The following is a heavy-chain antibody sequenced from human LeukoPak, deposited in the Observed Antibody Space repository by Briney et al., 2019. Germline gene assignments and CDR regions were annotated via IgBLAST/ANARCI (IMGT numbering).Heavy chain of an antibody. V-gene: IGHV4-31*03. Sequence: SETLSLTCTVSGGSISSGGYYWSWIRQHPGKGLEWIGYIYYSGSTYYNPSLKSRVTISVDTSKDQFSLKLSSVTAADTAVYYCARSRIAAAGIYFDYWGQGTLVTVSS. CDR3: ARSRIAAAGIYFDY. J-gene: IGHJ4*02. CDR2: IYYSGST. CDR1: GGSISSGGYY. D-gene: IGHD6-13*01.